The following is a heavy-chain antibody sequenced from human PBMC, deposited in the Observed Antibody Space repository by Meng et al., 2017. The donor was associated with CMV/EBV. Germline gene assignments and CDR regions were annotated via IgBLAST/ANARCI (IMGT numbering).Heavy chain of an antibody. J-gene: IGHJ6*02. CDR2: ISSSGSTI. CDR1: GFTFSDYY. CDR3: ARDRDGNYRYYYGLDV. Sequence: GGSLRPSCQASGFTFSDYYMSWIRQAPGKGLEWVSYISSSGSTIYYADSVKGRFTISRDNAKNSLYLQMNSLRAEDTAVYYCARDRDGNYRYYYGLDVWGQGTTVTVSS. V-gene: IGHV3-11*01. D-gene: IGHD4-11*01.